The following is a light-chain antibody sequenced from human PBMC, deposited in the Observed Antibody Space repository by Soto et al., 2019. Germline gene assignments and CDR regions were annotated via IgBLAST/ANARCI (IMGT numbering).Light chain of an antibody. V-gene: IGKV1-39*01. CDR2: AAS. CDR1: QSISSY. J-gene: IGKJ1*01. CDR3: QQYNVYWT. Sequence: DIQMTQSPSSLSASVGDRVTITCRASQSISSYLNWYQQKPGKAPKLLIYAASSLQSGVPSRFSGSGSGTDFTLTISSLQPEDFATYYCQQYNVYWTFGQGTKVE.